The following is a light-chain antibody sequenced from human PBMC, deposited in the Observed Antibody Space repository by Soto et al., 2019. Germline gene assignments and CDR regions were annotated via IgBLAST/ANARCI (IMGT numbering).Light chain of an antibody. CDR2: GEY. V-gene: IGKV3-20*01. CDR1: QSISSSF. J-gene: IGKJ5*01. Sequence: EIVLTQSPGILSLSPVERASLSCGSSQSISSSFLAWYQQKHGQDPRLLIYGEYSRATGINDRFSGTGSETDFTLTIRRMEPEEFAVYYCQKYDNSQITCGKGKRLEIK. CDR3: QKYDNSQIT.